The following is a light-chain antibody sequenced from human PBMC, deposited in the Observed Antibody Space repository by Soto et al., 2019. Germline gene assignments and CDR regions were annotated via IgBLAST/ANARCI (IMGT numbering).Light chain of an antibody. J-gene: IGKJ4*01. Sequence: DIQLTQSPSFLSASVGDRVTITCRASQGISSYLAWYQQKPGKAPKLLIYAASTLQSGVPSRFSGSGSGTEFTLTISSLQPEDFATYYCQQLNSYLAITFGGGTKVDIK. CDR1: QGISSY. V-gene: IGKV1-9*01. CDR2: AAS. CDR3: QQLNSYLAIT.